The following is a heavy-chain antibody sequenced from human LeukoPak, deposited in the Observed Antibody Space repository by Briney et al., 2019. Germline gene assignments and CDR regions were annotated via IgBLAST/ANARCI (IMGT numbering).Heavy chain of an antibody. CDR3: AKDLHSWSGIDY. Sequence: GGSLRLSCAASGFTFRTNAMSWVREAPGKGLEWVGGLSGRGRGFYTDSVKGRSTISRDNSKNTLYLQMNSLRAEDTAIYYCAKDLHSWSGIDYWGQGTLVTVSS. CDR2: LSGRGRG. J-gene: IGHJ4*02. D-gene: IGHD3-3*02. CDR1: GFTFRTNA. V-gene: IGHV3-23*01.